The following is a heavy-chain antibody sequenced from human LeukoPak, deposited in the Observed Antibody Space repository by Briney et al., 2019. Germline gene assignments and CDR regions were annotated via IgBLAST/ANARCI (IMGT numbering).Heavy chain of an antibody. J-gene: IGHJ2*01. V-gene: IGHV5-51*01. CDR1: GYSFTRNW. Sequence: GESLKISCKGSGYSFTRNWIGWVRQLPGKGLEWMAIIYPGDSDTRYSPSFQGQVTISADKSINTAYLQWSSLKASDTAMYYCARRVVNNRNWYFDLWGRGTLVTVSS. CDR3: ARRVVNNRNWYFDL. CDR2: IYPGDSDT. D-gene: IGHD4-23*01.